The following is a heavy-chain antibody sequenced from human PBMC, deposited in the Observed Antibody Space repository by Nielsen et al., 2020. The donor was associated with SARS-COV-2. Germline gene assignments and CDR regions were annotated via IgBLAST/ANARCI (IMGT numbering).Heavy chain of an antibody. V-gene: IGHV1-46*04. J-gene: IGHJ6*03. D-gene: IGHD2-8*01. CDR1: GYSFTSHY. CDR2: INPSDGNA. Sequence: ASVKVSCKASGYSFTSHYIVWVQRAPGQGPEWLGIINPSDGNAKYAQKLQGRVTLTSDTSTTTIYMEVSDLTSEDTAVYYCARSSEVRNRYCSSGVCRGIFYHMDVWGRGTTVTVSS. CDR3: ARSSEVRNRYCSSGVCRGIFYHMDV.